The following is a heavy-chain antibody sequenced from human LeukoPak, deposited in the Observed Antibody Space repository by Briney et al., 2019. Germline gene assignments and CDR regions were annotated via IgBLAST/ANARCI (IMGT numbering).Heavy chain of an antibody. V-gene: IGHV3-30*03. CDR1: GFTFSSYG. Sequence: GGSLRLSCAASGFTFSSYGMHWVRQAPGKGLEWVAVISHDGSKKHYVDSAKGRFTIPRDKSKNTLYLQMNSLRDEDTAIYYCARDRGQQLDYWGQGTLVTVSS. J-gene: IGHJ4*02. CDR3: ARDRGQQLDY. CDR2: ISHDGSKK. D-gene: IGHD6-13*01.